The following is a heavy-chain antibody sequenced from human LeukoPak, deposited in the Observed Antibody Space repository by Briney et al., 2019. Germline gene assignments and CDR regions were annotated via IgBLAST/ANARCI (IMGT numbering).Heavy chain of an antibody. V-gene: IGHV4-34*01. CDR1: GGSFRGYY. CDR3: ARAGDSSGYSDY. CDR2: INHSGST. J-gene: IGHJ4*02. D-gene: IGHD3-22*01. Sequence: SETLSLTCAVCGGSFRGYYWSWIRQPPGKGLEWIGEINHSGSTNYNPSLKSRVTISVDTSKNQFSLKLSSVTAADTAVYYCARAGDSSGYSDYWGQGTLVTVSS.